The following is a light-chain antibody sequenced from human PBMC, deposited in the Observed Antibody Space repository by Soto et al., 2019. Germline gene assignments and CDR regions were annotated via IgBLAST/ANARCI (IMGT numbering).Light chain of an antibody. CDR3: SSFARGDNPHVL. V-gene: IGLV2-8*01. J-gene: IGLJ2*01. CDR2: EVT. Sequence: QSVLTQPPSASWSPGQSVTISCTGTSSDVAGSDYVSWYQQHPGKAPKLIIYEVTKRPAGVPDRFSGSKSGNTASLTVSGLQADDESYYYCSSFARGDNPHVLFGGGTKLTVL. CDR1: SSDVAGSDY.